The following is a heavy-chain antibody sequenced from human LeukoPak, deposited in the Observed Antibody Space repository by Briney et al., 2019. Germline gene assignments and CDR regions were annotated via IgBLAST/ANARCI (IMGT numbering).Heavy chain of an antibody. CDR1: GGSISSSSYY. Sequence: SETLSLTCTVSGGSISSSSYYWGWIRQPPGKGLEWIGSIYYSGSTYYNPSLKSRVTISVDTSKNQFSLKLSSVTAADTAVYYCATTRPVSGWYDYWGQGILVTVSS. CDR3: ATTRPVSGWYDY. V-gene: IGHV4-39*01. J-gene: IGHJ4*02. CDR2: IYYSGST. D-gene: IGHD6-19*01.